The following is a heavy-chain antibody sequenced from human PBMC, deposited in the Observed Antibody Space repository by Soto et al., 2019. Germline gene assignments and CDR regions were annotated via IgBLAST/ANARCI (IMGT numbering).Heavy chain of an antibody. CDR1: GGSISSSSYY. J-gene: IGHJ6*02. Sequence: PSETLSHTCTVSGGSISSSSYYWGWIRQPPGKGLEWIGSIYYSGSTYYNPSLKSRVTISVDTSKNQFSLKLSSVTAADTAVYYCARPAPVDTFMATGYYYYVMDVCGQGTTVTGSS. D-gene: IGHD5-18*01. CDR3: ARPAPVDTFMATGYYYYVMDV. CDR2: IYYSGST. V-gene: IGHV4-39*01.